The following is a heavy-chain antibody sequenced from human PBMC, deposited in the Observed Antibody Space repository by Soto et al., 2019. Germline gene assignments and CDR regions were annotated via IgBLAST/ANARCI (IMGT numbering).Heavy chain of an antibody. CDR3: FFFQAEDGIRDACSVSAFLLNRSSDL. D-gene: IGHD2-15*01. J-gene: IGHJ2*01. CDR2: ISSNEGSS. V-gene: IGHV3-64*01. Sequence: KRLEYVSAISSNEGSSYYANSVKGRFTISRDNSKNTLYLQMGSLRAEDMAVYYFFFFQAEDGIRDACSVSAFLLNRSSDL.